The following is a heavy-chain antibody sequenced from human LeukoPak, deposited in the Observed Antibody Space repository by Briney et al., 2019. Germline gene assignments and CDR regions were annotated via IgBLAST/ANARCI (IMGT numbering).Heavy chain of an antibody. CDR3: ARGSRAAGHLRPYYFDY. V-gene: IGHV4-39*07. CDR1: GGSISSGSYY. Sequence: PSETLSLTCTVSGGSISSGSYYWSWIRQPPGKGLEWIGEINHSGSTNYNPSLKSRVTISVDTSKNQFSLKLSSVTAADTAVYYCARGSRAAGHLRPYYFDYWGQGTLVTVSS. CDR2: INHSGST. D-gene: IGHD6-13*01. J-gene: IGHJ4*02.